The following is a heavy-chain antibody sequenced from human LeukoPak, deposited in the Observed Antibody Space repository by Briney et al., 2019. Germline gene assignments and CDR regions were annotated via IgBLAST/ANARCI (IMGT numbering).Heavy chain of an antibody. Sequence: SETLSLTCTVSGGSIGSSSYYWGWIRQPPGKGLEWIGRIYYSGSTSYNPSLKSPVTISVDTSKNQFSLKLSSVTAADTAVYYCARRLDSSGWVNYWGQGTLVTVSS. CDR2: IYYSGST. D-gene: IGHD6-19*01. CDR3: ARRLDSSGWVNY. J-gene: IGHJ4*02. CDR1: GGSIGSSSYY. V-gene: IGHV4-39*01.